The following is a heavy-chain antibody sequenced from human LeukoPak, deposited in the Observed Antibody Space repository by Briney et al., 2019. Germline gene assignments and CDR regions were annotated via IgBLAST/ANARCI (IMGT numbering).Heavy chain of an antibody. CDR3: AKDWAATVRGTDY. D-gene: IGHD2-15*01. V-gene: IGHV3-9*01. CDR2: INWNSDNI. J-gene: IGHJ4*02. CDR1: GFTFDDYA. Sequence: PGGSLRLSCAASGFTFDDYAMHWVRQAPGKGLEWVSGINWNSDNIGSADSVKGRFTISRDNAKNSLYLQMNSLRAEDTALYYCAKDWAATVRGTDYWGQGTLVTVSS.